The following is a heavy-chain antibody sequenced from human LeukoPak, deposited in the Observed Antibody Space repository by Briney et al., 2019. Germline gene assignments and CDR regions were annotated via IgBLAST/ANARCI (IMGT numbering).Heavy chain of an antibody. V-gene: IGHV3-49*04. Sequence: GGSLRLSCTASGFTFGDYAMSWVRQAPGKGLEWVGFIRSKAYGGTTEYAASVKGRFTISRDDSKSIAYLQMNSLKTEDTAVYYCTSSGCSSTSCYREDAFDIWGQGTMVTVSS. D-gene: IGHD2-2*01. CDR3: TSSGCSSTSCYREDAFDI. J-gene: IGHJ3*02. CDR2: IRSKAYGGTT. CDR1: GFTFGDYA.